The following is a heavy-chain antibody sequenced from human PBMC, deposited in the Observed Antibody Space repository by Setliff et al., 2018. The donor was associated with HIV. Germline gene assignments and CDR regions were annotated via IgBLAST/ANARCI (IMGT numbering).Heavy chain of an antibody. D-gene: IGHD3-3*01. V-gene: IGHV4-38-2*01. J-gene: IGHJ3*02. Sequence: SETLSLTCAVSGYSISSGYYWGWVRQPPEKGLEWIGSFYHSGSTYYNPSLASRVSISVDTSKNQFSLKLSSVTAADTAVYYCARSAITIFGVLIIPGAFDIWGQGTMVTVSS. CDR3: ARSAITIFGVLIIPGAFDI. CDR1: GYSISSGYY. CDR2: FYHSGST.